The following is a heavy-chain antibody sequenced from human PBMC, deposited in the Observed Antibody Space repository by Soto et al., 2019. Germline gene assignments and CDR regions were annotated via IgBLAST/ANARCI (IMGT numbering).Heavy chain of an antibody. V-gene: IGHV4-31*03. J-gene: IGHJ4*02. CDR1: GGSISSGGYY. Sequence: NPSETLSLTCTVSGGSISSGGYYWSWIRQHPGKGLEWIGYIYYSGSTYYNPSLKSRVTISVDTSKNQFSLKLSSVTAADTAVYYCARVWGSIPDYWGQGTLVTVSS. CDR2: IYYSGST. D-gene: IGHD2-21*01. CDR3: ARVWGSIPDY.